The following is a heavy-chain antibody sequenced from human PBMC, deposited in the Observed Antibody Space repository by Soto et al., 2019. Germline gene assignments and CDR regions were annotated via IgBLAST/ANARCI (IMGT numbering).Heavy chain of an antibody. Sequence: GSLRLSCAASGFTFSSYAMSWVRQAPGKGLEWVSAISGSGGSTYYADSVKGRFTISRDNSKNTLYLQMSSLRAEDTAVYYCAKATSATCTGSICYSFDYWGQGTLVTVSS. CDR3: AKATSATCTGSICYSFDY. D-gene: IGHD2-21*01. V-gene: IGHV3-23*01. J-gene: IGHJ4*02. CDR1: GFTFSSYA. CDR2: ISGSGGST.